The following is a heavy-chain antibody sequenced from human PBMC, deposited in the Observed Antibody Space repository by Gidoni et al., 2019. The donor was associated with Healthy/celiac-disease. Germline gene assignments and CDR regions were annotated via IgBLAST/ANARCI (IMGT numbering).Heavy chain of an antibody. J-gene: IGHJ4*02. CDR1: GFTFSSYR. CDR2: ISSSSRTI. Sequence: EVQLVESGGGLVQHGGSLRLSCAASGFTFSSYRMNWVRQAPGQGLACVVYISSSSRTIYDADSVKGRFTISRDNAKNSLYLQMNSLRDEDTSVYYCAREEIAVAGTGDFDYWGQGTLVTVSS. V-gene: IGHV3-48*02. CDR3: AREEIAVAGTGDFDY. D-gene: IGHD6-19*01.